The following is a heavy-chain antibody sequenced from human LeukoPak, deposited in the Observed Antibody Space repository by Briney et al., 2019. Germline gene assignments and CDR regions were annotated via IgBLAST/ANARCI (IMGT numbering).Heavy chain of an antibody. CDR3: AREVCTNGVCYVDY. V-gene: IGHV3-53*01. CDR2: FYSGGDT. Sequence: GGSLRLSCAVSGFTVSSNHMSWVRQAPGKGLEWVSVFYSGGDTHYADSVKGRFTISRDNSKNTLYLQMNSLRAEDTAVYYCAREVCTNGVCYVDYWGQGTLVTVSS. J-gene: IGHJ4*02. D-gene: IGHD2-8*01. CDR1: GFTVSSNH.